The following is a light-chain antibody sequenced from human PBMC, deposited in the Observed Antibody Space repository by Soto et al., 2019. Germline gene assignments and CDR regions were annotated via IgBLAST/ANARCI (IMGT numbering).Light chain of an antibody. CDR1: SSDVGAYDF. CDR2: EDS. Sequence: QSALTQPASVSGAPGQSITISCTGTSSDVGAYDFVSWYQQHPDKAPKLMIYEDSNRPSGVSNCFSGSKSGNTATLTISGLQAEDEDYYYCCAYTSSSTLVFGTGTKLTVL. CDR3: CAYTSSSTLV. J-gene: IGLJ1*01. V-gene: IGLV2-14*03.